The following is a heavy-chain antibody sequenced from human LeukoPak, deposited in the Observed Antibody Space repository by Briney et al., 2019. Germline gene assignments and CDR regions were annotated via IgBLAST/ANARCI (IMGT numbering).Heavy chain of an antibody. V-gene: IGHV3-30*18. CDR3: AKDSSSTRSFDY. Sequence: GGSLRLSCAASGFTFSRCGMHWVRQAPGKGLEWVTTISFDGSNKYYADSVKGRFTISRDNSKNALYLQMNSLRAEDSALYYCAKDSSSTRSFDYWGQGTLVTVSS. CDR1: GFTFSRCG. J-gene: IGHJ4*02. D-gene: IGHD2-2*01. CDR2: ISFDGSNK.